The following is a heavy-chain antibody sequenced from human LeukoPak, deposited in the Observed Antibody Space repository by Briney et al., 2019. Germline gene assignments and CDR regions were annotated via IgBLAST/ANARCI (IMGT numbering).Heavy chain of an antibody. CDR2: INPNSGGT. V-gene: IGHV1-2*02. Sequence: ASVKVSCKASGYTFTGYYMHWVRQAPGQGLEWMGWINPNSGGTNYAQKFQGRVTMTRDTSISTAYMELSRLRSDDTAVYYCARYSSSWYGLYYYYYMDVWGKGPTVTISS. J-gene: IGHJ6*03. CDR1: GYTFTGYY. D-gene: IGHD6-13*01. CDR3: ARYSSSWYGLYYYYYMDV.